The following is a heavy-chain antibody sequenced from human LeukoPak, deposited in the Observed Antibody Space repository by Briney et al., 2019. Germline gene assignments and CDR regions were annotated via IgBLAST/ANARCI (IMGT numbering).Heavy chain of an antibody. Sequence: GGSLRLSCATSGFIFGDYAMTWVRQAPGKGLEWVSGISGTGDNAYYADSVKGRFIISRDNSKSTLCLQMNSLRVEDTAVYYCTPPLSGNFYLGVPFGAQGPLVTVPS. CDR1: GFIFGDYA. CDR2: ISGTGDNA. CDR3: TPPLSGNFYLGVPF. J-gene: IGHJ4*02. V-gene: IGHV3-23*01. D-gene: IGHD3-16*01.